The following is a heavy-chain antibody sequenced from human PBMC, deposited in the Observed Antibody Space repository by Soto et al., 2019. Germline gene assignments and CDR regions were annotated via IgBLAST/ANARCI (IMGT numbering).Heavy chain of an antibody. CDR2: VYYSGST. CDR1: GDSISPYY. Sequence: SETLSLTCDVSGDSISPYYWSWIRQPPGKGLEWIGYVYYSGSTLYNPSLESRVTLSIDMSKKQVSLKLNSVIAADTAVYYCARTRMIESWIDYWGHGTLVTVSS. V-gene: IGHV4-59*01. CDR3: ARTRMIESWIDY. J-gene: IGHJ4*01. D-gene: IGHD2-21*01.